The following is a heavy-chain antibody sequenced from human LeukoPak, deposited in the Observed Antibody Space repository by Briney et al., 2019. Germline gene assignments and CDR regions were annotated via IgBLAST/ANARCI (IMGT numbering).Heavy chain of an antibody. V-gene: IGHV1-2*02. CDR1: GYTFTGYY. D-gene: IGHD2-15*01. Sequence: ASVKVSCKASGYTFTGYYMHWVRQAPGQGLEWMGWINPNSGGTNYAQKFQGRVTMTRDTSISTAYMELSRLRSDDTAVYYCARDRNHCSGGSCYSVFPNWFDPRGQGTLVTVSS. CDR2: INPNSGGT. CDR3: ARDRNHCSGGSCYSVFPNWFDP. J-gene: IGHJ5*02.